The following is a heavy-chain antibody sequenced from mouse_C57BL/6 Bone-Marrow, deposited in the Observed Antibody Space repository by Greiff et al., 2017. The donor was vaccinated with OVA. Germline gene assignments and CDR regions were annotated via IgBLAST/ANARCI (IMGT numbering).Heavy chain of an antibody. CDR2: IWRGGST. D-gene: IGHD4-1*01. Sequence: QVQLKQSGPGLVQPSQSLTITCTASGFSLTSYGVHWVRQSPGKGLEWLGVIWRGGSTDYNAAFMSRLSITKDNSKSQVFFKMNSLQADDTAIYYCAENYWDSYAMDYWGQGTSVTVSS. J-gene: IGHJ4*01. CDR1: GFSLTSYG. V-gene: IGHV2-5*01. CDR3: AENYWDSYAMDY.